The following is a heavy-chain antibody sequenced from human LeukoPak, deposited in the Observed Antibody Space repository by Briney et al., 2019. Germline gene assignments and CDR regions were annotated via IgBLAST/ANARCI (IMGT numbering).Heavy chain of an antibody. J-gene: IGHJ4*02. CDR2: ISSSSSNI. V-gene: IGHV3-21*01. CDR1: GFTFSSYS. CDR3: ARDPPGAHFDY. D-gene: IGHD7-27*01. Sequence: GGSLRLSCTASGFTFSSYSMNWVRQAPGKGLEWGSYISSSSSNIFYADSFKGRFTISRDNAQNSLYLQMNSLRVEDTAVYYCARDPPGAHFDYWGQGTLVTVSS.